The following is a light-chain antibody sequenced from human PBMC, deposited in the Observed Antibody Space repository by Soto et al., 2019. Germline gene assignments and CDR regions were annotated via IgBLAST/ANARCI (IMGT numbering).Light chain of an antibody. CDR3: QQRSKWPLT. CDR1: QRISSNF. V-gene: IGKV3D-20*02. CDR2: GAS. J-gene: IGKJ3*01. Sequence: EIVLTQSPVTLSLSPGERATLSCRASQRISSNFLAWFQQKPGLPPRLLIYGASTRASGVPDRFSGGGSGTDFVLTISRLEPEDFAVYYCQQRSKWPLTFGPGTKVEIK.